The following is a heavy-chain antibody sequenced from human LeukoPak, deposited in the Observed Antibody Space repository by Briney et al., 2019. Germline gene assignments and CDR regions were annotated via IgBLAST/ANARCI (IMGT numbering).Heavy chain of an antibody. CDR3: AKDKHYLFDY. J-gene: IGHJ4*02. CDR2: ISGSGGSP. D-gene: IGHD3-3*02. V-gene: IGHV3-23*01. CDR1: GFTFSSSA. Sequence: GGSLRLSCAASGFTFSSSAMSWVRLAPGKGLEWVSSISGSGGSPYYADSVKGRFTISRDNSKNTLYLQMNSLRAEDTAVYYCAKDKHYLFDYWGQGTLVTVSS.